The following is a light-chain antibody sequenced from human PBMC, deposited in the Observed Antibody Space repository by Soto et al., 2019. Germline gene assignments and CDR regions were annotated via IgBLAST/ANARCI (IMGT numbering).Light chain of an antibody. CDR1: SSDVGGYNY. V-gene: IGLV2-14*01. Sequence: QSALTQPASVSGSPGQSITISCTGTSSDVGGYNYVSWYQQHPGKAPKLMIYEVSNRPSGVSNSFSGSKSGNTASLTISGLQAEDEADYYCSSYTSSSTSVVFGGGTKVTVL. CDR2: EVS. CDR3: SSYTSSSTSVV. J-gene: IGLJ2*01.